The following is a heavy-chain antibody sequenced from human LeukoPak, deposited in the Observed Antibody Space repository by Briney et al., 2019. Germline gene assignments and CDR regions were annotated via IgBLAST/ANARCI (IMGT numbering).Heavy chain of an antibody. Sequence: GGSLRLSCAASGFTFSGYAMHWVRQAPGKGLEWVAVISYDGSNNYYADSVKGRFTISRDNSKNTLYLQMNSLRAEDTAVYYCAREQVTSFDYWGQGTLVTVSS. D-gene: IGHD4-17*01. CDR3: AREQVTSFDY. CDR1: GFTFSGYA. J-gene: IGHJ4*02. CDR2: ISYDGSNN. V-gene: IGHV3-30*04.